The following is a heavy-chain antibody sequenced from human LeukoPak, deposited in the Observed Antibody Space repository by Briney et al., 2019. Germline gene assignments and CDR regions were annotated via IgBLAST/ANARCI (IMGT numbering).Heavy chain of an antibody. CDR1: GGSISSGGYY. J-gene: IGHJ3*02. D-gene: IGHD5-12*01. CDR2: IYYSGST. Sequence: SETLYLTCTVSGGSISSGGYYWSWIRQHPGKGLEWIGYIYYSGSTYYNPSLKSRVTISVDTSKNQFSLKLSSVTAADTAVYYCARDQGYSGYGLSRHDAFDIWGQGTMVTVSS. V-gene: IGHV4-31*03. CDR3: ARDQGYSGYGLSRHDAFDI.